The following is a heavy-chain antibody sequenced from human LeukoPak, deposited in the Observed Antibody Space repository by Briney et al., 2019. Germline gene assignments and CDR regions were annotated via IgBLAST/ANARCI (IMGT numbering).Heavy chain of an antibody. CDR1: GGSISTYY. D-gene: IGHD6-19*01. Sequence: SETLSLTCTVSGGSISTYYWSWIRQPPGKGLEWIGYIYYIGSTNYNPSLKSRVTISVDTSKNQFSLKLRPVTDADTAVYYCARDSSGWQYWGQGILVTVSS. CDR3: ARDSSGWQY. J-gene: IGHJ4*02. V-gene: IGHV4-59*01. CDR2: IYYIGST.